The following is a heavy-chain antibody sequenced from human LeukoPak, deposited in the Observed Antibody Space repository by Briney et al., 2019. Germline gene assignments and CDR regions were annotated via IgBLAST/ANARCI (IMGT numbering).Heavy chain of an antibody. J-gene: IGHJ5*02. D-gene: IGHD2-2*01. Sequence: SETLSLTCAVYGGSFSDYYWSWIRQSPGKGLEWIGEINHSGSTNYNPSLKSRVTISVDTSKNQFSLKLNSVTAADTAVYYCGSCSSTSWYAGDWFDPWGQGTLVTVSS. CDR1: GGSFSDYY. V-gene: IGHV4-34*01. CDR2: INHSGST. CDR3: GSCSSTSWYAGDWFDP.